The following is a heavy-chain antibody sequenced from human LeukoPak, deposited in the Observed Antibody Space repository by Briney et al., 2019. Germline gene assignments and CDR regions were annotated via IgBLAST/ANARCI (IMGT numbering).Heavy chain of an antibody. CDR2: IRYDGSNK. J-gene: IGHJ4*02. V-gene: IGHV3-30*02. D-gene: IGHD3-3*01. Sequence: PGGSLRLSCATSGFTFSSYGMHWVRQAPGKGLEWVAFIRYDGSNKYYADSVKGRFTISRDNSKNTLYLQMNSLRAEDTAVYYCAKVSPYYDWIFGYWGQGTLVTVSS. CDR3: AKVSPYYDWIFGY. CDR1: GFTFSSYG.